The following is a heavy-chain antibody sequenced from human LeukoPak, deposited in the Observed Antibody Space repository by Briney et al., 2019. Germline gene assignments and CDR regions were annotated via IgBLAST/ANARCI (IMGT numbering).Heavy chain of an antibody. Sequence: PSETLSLTCAVYGGSFSGYYWSWIRQPPGKGLEWIGEINHSGSTNYNPSLKSRVTISVDTSKNQFSLKLSSVTAADTAVYYCARRRSSMYSSSWYREPYYFDYWGQGTLVTVSS. CDR1: GGSFSGYY. V-gene: IGHV4-34*01. J-gene: IGHJ4*02. CDR3: ARRRSSMYSSSWYREPYYFDY. D-gene: IGHD6-13*01. CDR2: INHSGST.